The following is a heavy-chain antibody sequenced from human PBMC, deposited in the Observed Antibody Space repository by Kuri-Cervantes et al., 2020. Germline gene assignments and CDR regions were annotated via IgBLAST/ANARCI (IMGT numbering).Heavy chain of an antibody. D-gene: IGHD4-17*01. CDR2: ISGSGGST. CDR3: ARDYGDSFDY. CDR1: GFTFSSYA. Sequence: GESLKISCAAPGFTFSSYAMSWVRQAPGKGLEWVSAISGSGGSTYYADSVKGRFTISRDNSKNTLYLQMNSLRAEDTAVYYCARDYGDSFDYWGQGTLVTVSS. J-gene: IGHJ4*02. V-gene: IGHV3-23*01.